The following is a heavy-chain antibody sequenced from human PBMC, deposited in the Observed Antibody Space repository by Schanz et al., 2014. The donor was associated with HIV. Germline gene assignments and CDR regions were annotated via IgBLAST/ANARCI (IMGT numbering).Heavy chain of an antibody. CDR1: ELPFSHNA. V-gene: IGHV3-53*01. CDR2: IYSAGTT. D-gene: IGHD3-16*01. Sequence: EALLLESGGGLVQPGGSLRLSCRGSELPFSHNAMTWVRQAPGKGLEWVSIIYSAGTTYYTDSVKGRFTISRDNSKKMLFLQMNRLRAEDTAVYYCAIRTPMISFGAFDIWGRGTMVTVSS. J-gene: IGHJ3*02. CDR3: AIRTPMISFGAFDI.